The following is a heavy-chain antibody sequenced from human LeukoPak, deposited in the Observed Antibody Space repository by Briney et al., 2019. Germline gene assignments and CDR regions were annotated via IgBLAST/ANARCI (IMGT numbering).Heavy chain of an antibody. J-gene: IGHJ4*02. D-gene: IGHD5-24*01. CDR1: GFTFRSYW. CDR3: VRDGDDFNFDY. V-gene: IGHV3-74*01. Sequence: GGSLLLSCAASGFTFRSYWMHWVRQAPGKGLEWVSRVIRDGSFTNYADSVKGRFTISRDNAKNTLYLQMSSLRAEDTAVYFCVRDGDDFNFDYWGQGSLVTVSS. CDR2: VIRDGSFT.